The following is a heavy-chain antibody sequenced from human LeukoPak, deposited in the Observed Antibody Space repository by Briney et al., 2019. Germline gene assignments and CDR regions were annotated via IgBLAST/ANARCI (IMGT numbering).Heavy chain of an antibody. CDR2: INHSGST. J-gene: IGHJ4*02. CDR1: GGSFSGYY. CDR3: ARGGYSSSWYVGY. Sequence: PSETLSPTCAVYGGSFSGYYWSWIRQPPGKGLEWIGEINHSGSTNYNPSLKSRVTISVDTSKNQFSLKLSSVTAADTAVYYRARGGYSSSWYVGYWGQGTLVTVSS. V-gene: IGHV4-34*01. D-gene: IGHD6-13*01.